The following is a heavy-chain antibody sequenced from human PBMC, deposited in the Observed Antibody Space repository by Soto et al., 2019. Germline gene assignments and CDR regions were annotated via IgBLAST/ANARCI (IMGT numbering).Heavy chain of an antibody. D-gene: IGHD3-10*01. Sequence: LRLSCAASGFTFSSYAMSWVRHAPGKGLEWVSAISGSGGSTYYADSVKGRFTISRDNSKNTLYLQMNSLRAEDTAVYYCAKESGTRVRGVIIRGGHFDYWGQGTLVTVSS. CDR3: AKESGTRVRGVIIRGGHFDY. V-gene: IGHV3-23*01. CDR2: ISGSGGST. J-gene: IGHJ4*02. CDR1: GFTFSSYA.